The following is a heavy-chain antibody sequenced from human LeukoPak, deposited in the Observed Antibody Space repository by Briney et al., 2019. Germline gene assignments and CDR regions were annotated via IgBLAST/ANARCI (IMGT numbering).Heavy chain of an antibody. J-gene: IGHJ4*02. CDR2: IRYDGSNK. Sequence: GGALRLSCAPSVFTFSTYGMHGVRQAPRKGVGRVAFIRYDGSNKYYADSVKGRFTISRDNSKNTLYLQMNSLRAEDTAVYYCAKVEMYYYDSSGSNFDYWGQGTLVTVSS. CDR1: VFTFSTYG. CDR3: AKVEMYYYDSSGSNFDY. V-gene: IGHV3-30*02. D-gene: IGHD3-22*01.